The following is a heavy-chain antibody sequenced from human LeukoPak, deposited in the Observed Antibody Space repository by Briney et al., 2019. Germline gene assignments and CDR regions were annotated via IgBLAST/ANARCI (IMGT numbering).Heavy chain of an antibody. CDR3: ARGGQDILTGYYFFDY. CDR1: GASVSSGSYY. V-gene: IGHV4-61*01. Sequence: SETLSLTFTVPGASVSSGSYYWSCIRQPPGNGLEWIGYIYYSGSTNYNPSLKSRVNISVDTSKNQFSMKLSSVPAADTAVYYCARGGQDILTGYYFFDYWGQGTLVTVSS. J-gene: IGHJ4*02. D-gene: IGHD3-9*01. CDR2: IYYSGST.